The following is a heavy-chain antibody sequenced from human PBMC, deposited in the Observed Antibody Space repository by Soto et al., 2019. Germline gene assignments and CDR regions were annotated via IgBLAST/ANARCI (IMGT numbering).Heavy chain of an antibody. CDR1: GGSISSYY. J-gene: IGHJ4*02. CDR2: IYYSGST. Sequence: SETLSLTCTVSGGSISSYYWSWIRQPPGKGLEWIGYIYYSGSTNYNPSLKSRVTISVDTSKSQFSLKLNSVTAADSAVYFCARLEGLATISYYFDFWGPGALVTVSS. V-gene: IGHV4-59*08. CDR3: ARLEGLATISYYFDF. D-gene: IGHD3-9*01.